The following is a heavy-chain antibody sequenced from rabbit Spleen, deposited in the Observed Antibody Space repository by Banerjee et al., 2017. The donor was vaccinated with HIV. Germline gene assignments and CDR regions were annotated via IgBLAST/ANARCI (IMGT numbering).Heavy chain of an antibody. J-gene: IGHJ6*01. Sequence: QEQLEESGGDLVKPEGSLTLTCTVSGFSFSSSHWICWVRQAPGKGLEWIACIYAGSSGSTYYASWAKGRFTISKTSSTTVTLQMTSLTVADTATYFCARDAATSFSSYGMDLWGPGTLVTVS. CDR2: IYAGSSGST. CDR3: ARDAATSFSSYGMDL. D-gene: IGHD8-1*01. CDR1: GFSFSSSHW. V-gene: IGHV1S45*01.